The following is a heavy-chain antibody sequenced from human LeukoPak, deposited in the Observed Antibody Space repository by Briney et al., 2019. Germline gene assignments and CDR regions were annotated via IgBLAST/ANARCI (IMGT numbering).Heavy chain of an antibody. Sequence: GSLRLSCAASGFTFSSYSMNWVRQPPGKGLEWIGEINHSGSTNYNPSLKSRVTISVDTSKNQFSLKLSSVTAADTAVYYCARGRDAKDCSSTSCPLLHSFDYWGQGTLVTVSS. CDR3: ARGRDAKDCSSTSCPLLHSFDY. D-gene: IGHD2-2*01. CDR2: INHSGST. CDR1: GFTFSSYS. V-gene: IGHV4-34*01. J-gene: IGHJ4*02.